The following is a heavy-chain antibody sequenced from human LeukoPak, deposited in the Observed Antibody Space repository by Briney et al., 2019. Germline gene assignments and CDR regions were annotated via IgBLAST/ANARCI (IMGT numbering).Heavy chain of an antibody. Sequence: ASVKVSCKASGGTFSSYAISWVRQAPGQGLEWMGRIIPILGIANYAQKFQGRVTITADKSTSTAYMELSSLRSEDTAVYYCARERDLVGAIDYYGMDVWGQGTTVTVSS. CDR3: ARERDLVGAIDYYGMDV. D-gene: IGHD1-26*01. CDR1: GGTFSSYA. CDR2: IIPILGIA. J-gene: IGHJ6*02. V-gene: IGHV1-69*04.